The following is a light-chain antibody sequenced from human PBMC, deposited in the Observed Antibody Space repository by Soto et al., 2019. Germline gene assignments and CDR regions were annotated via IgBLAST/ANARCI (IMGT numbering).Light chain of an antibody. J-gene: IGKJ4*01. V-gene: IGKV4-1*01. Sequence: DIVMTQSPDSLALSLGERATINCKSSQSVLHSSNNRNYLAWYQQKPGQPPKLLIYWASTRESGVPDRFSGSGSGTDFTLTIASLQAEDGAVYYCQQYYDAPALTVGGGTRVEIK. CDR2: WAS. CDR1: QSVLHSSNNRNY. CDR3: QQYYDAPALT.